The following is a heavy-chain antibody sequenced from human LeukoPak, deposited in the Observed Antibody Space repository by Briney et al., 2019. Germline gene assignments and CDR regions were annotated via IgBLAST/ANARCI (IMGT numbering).Heavy chain of an antibody. D-gene: IGHD2-2*01. CDR3: ARRPPCSSALCYGLDV. CDR1: GFTFSNYD. V-gene: IGHV3-23*01. Sequence: GGSLRLSCAASGFTFSNYDMIWVRQTPGKGPGWVSGITASGDRTAYADSVKGRFTISRDNSKDTLYLQMNSLSAEDTAIYYCARRPPCSSALCYGLDVWGQGTTVTVSS. CDR2: ITASGDRT. J-gene: IGHJ6*02.